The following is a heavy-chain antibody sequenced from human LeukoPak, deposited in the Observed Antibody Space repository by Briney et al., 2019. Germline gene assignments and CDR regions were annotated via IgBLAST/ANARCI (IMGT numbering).Heavy chain of an antibody. Sequence: ASVKVSCKASGYTFTSYGISWVRQAPGQALEWMGWISAYNGNANYAQKLQGRVTMTTDTSTSTAYMELRSLRSDDTAVYYCARAKHCSSTSCYANYYYGMDVWGKGTTVTVSS. CDR2: ISAYNGNA. V-gene: IGHV1-18*04. D-gene: IGHD2-2*01. CDR3: ARAKHCSSTSCYANYYYGMDV. CDR1: GYTFTSYG. J-gene: IGHJ6*04.